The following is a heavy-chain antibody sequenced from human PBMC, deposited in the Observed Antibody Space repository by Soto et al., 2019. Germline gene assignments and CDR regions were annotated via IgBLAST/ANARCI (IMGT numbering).Heavy chain of an antibody. D-gene: IGHD5-12*01. CDR1: GGSISSSGYY. V-gene: IGHV4-31*03. CDR2: IYDSGSN. Sequence: QVQLQESGPGLVKPSQTLSLTCTVSGGSISSSGYYWSWIRQHPGKGLEWIGYIYDSGSNSYNPSLKSRVTIPVDTSKNQFSLKLSSVTAADTAVYYCAREEGGGYDHRWFDPWGQGTLVTVSS. CDR3: AREEGGGYDHRWFDP. J-gene: IGHJ5*02.